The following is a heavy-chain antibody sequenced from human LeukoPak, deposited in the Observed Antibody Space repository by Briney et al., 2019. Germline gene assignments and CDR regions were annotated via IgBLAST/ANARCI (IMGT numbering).Heavy chain of an antibody. Sequence: SVKVSCKASGGTFSSHTISWVRQAPEQGLDGMGRIIPLFGIVNYAQKFQDRVTITADKSTSTAYMEVSRLRSEDTAVDYCARIPSGDVDTAMVMYYHYGMDVWGQGTTVTVSS. D-gene: IGHD5-18*01. CDR2: IIPLFGIV. V-gene: IGHV1-69*02. CDR1: GGTFSSHT. CDR3: ARIPSGDVDTAMVMYYHYGMDV. J-gene: IGHJ6*02.